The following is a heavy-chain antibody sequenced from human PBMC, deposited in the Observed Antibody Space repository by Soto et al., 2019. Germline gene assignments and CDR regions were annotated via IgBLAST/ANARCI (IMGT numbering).Heavy chain of an antibody. CDR1: GGSISSSSYY. CDR3: ASTVSCWFDP. D-gene: IGHD2-15*01. J-gene: IGHJ5*02. V-gene: IGHV4-30-4*08. CDR2: IYYSGST. Sequence: SETLSLTCTVSGGSISSSSYYWGWIRQPPGKGLEWIGYIYYSGSTYYNPSLKSRVTISVDTSKNQFSLKLSSVTAADTAVYYCASTVSCWFDPWGQGTLVTVS.